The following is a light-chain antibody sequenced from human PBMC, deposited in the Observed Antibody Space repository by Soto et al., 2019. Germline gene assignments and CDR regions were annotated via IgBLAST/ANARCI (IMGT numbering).Light chain of an antibody. Sequence: EMVMTQSPAILSVSPGESATLSCRASQSVNSNYLAWYQQHPGQPPRLLIYGISTRATGIPARFSGSGSGTEFSLTISSLQSEDFASYYCQQLRSYSSTFGGGTKVDIK. CDR2: GIS. CDR3: QQLRSYSST. CDR1: QSVNSN. V-gene: IGKV3-15*01. J-gene: IGKJ4*01.